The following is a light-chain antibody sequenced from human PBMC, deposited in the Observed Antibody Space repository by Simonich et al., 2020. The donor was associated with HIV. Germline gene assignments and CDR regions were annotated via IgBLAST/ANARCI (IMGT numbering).Light chain of an antibody. CDR3: CSYAGSYTWV. V-gene: IGLV2-23*01. Sequence: QSALTQPASVSGSPGQSSTISCTGTISDVGSYNFVPWYQQHPGKAPKLMIYDGSKRPAGVSCRFSGSKSGNTASLTISGLQAEDEADYYCCSYAGSYTWVFGGGTKLTVL. CDR1: ISDVGSYNF. J-gene: IGLJ3*02. CDR2: DGS.